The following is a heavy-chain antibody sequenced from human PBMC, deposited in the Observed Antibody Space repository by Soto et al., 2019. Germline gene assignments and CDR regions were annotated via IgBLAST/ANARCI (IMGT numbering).Heavy chain of an antibody. CDR1: GYSFTSYW. CDR2: IFTRDSET. J-gene: IGHJ5*02. V-gene: IGHV5-51*01. CDR3: ARGYFDSGHGYDL. D-gene: IGHD3-10*01. Sequence: PGESLKISCKGSGYSFTSYWISWVRQTPGKGLEWMGLIFTRDSETKTSPSFQGHVSFSVDNSINTVYLQWTSLKTTDTGIYFCARGYFDSGHGYDLWGQGTLVTVSS.